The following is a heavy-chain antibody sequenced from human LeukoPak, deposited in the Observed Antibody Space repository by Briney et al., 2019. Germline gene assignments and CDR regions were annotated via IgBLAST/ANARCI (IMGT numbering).Heavy chain of an antibody. D-gene: IGHD3-22*01. Sequence: SGPTLVKPTQTLTLTCTFSGFSLSTSGVGVGWIRQPPGKALEWLALIYWDDDKRYSPSLKSRLTITKDTSKNQVVLTMTNMDPVDTATYYCAHSSNYYDSSGYWPAFDYWGQGTLVTVSS. J-gene: IGHJ4*02. CDR2: IYWDDDK. CDR1: GFSLSTSGVG. V-gene: IGHV2-5*02. CDR3: AHSSNYYDSSGYWPAFDY.